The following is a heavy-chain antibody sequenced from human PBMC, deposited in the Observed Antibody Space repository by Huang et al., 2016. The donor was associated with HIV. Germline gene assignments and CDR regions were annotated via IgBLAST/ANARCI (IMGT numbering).Heavy chain of an antibody. CDR1: GGSISSGGYY. D-gene: IGHD4-17*01. CDR2: IYYSGRT. CDR3: ARETTVPTDAFDI. J-gene: IGHJ3*02. Sequence: QVQLQESGPGLLKPLQTVSLTCTVSGGSISSGGYYYSWIRQPPGKGLEWIGQIYYSGRTYDNPSLKSRVTISVYTSKNQCSLKLSSVTAADTAVYYCARETTVPTDAFDIWGRGTMVTVSS. V-gene: IGHV4-30-4*08.